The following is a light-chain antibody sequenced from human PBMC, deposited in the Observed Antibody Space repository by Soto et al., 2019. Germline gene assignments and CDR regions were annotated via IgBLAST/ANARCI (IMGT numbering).Light chain of an antibody. CDR1: SGHSSYA. Sequence: VLTQSPSASASLGASVKLTCTLSSGHSSYAIAWHQQQPEKGPRYLMKLDSDGSHTKGDAIPDRFSGSSSGAERYLTISSLQSEDEADSYCQTWGTGIHVVFGGGTKLTVL. J-gene: IGLJ2*01. CDR3: QTWGTGIHVV. CDR2: LDSDGSH. V-gene: IGLV4-69*01.